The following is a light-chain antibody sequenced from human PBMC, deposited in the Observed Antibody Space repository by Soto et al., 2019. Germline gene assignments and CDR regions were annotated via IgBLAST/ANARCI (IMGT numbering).Light chain of an antibody. CDR1: SSDIGGYNF. CDR3: SSFTTSSTLVV. CDR2: EVN. J-gene: IGLJ2*01. Sequence: QSALTQPASGSGSPGQSITISCTGTSSDIGGYNFVSWYQHHPGKAPKLMIYEVNNRPSGVSSRFSGSKSGNTASLTISGLQTEDEADYYCSSFTTSSTLVVFGGGTKLTVL. V-gene: IGLV2-14*01.